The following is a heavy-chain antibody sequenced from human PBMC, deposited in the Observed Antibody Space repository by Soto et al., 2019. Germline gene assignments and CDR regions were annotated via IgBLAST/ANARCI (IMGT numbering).Heavy chain of an antibody. CDR3: ARDVSCSSTSCSSADFDY. V-gene: IGHV1-18*04. J-gene: IGHJ4*02. Sequence: GASVKVSCKASGYTFTSYGISWVRQAPGQGLEWMGWISAYNGNTNYAQKLQGRVTMTTDTSTSTAYMELRSLRSDDTAVYYCARDVSCSSTSCSSADFDYWGQGTLVTVSS. CDR2: ISAYNGNT. D-gene: IGHD2-2*01. CDR1: GYTFTSYG.